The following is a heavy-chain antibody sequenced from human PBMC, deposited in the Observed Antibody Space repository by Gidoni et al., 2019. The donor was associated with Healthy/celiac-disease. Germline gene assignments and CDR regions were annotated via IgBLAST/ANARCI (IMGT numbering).Heavy chain of an antibody. V-gene: IGHV4-34*01. CDR3: ARGLGYCSGGSCGPTSTTPGLAY. Sequence: QVQLQQWGAGLLKPSETLSLTCAVYGGSFRGYYWSWIRQPPGKGLEWIGEINHSGSTTYNPSLKSRVTISVDTSKNQFSLKLSSVTAADTAVYYCARGLGYCSGGSCGPTSTTPGLAYWGQGTLVTVSS. J-gene: IGHJ4*02. CDR1: GGSFRGYY. D-gene: IGHD2-15*01. CDR2: INHSGST.